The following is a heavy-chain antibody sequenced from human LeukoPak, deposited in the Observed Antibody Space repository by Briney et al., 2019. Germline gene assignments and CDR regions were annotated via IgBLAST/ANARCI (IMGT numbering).Heavy chain of an antibody. D-gene: IGHD3-22*01. V-gene: IGHV3-21*01. J-gene: IGHJ1*01. CDR2: IGSSSNYI. CDR1: GFTFSSYS. Sequence: PGGSLRLSCVASGFTFSSYSMNWVRQAPGKGLEWVSCIGSSSNYIYYGDSVKGRFTISRDNAKNSLYLQMNSLRAEDTAVYYCARDYYDSSGYYLKYFQHWGQGTLGTVSA. CDR3: ARDYYDSSGYYLKYFQH.